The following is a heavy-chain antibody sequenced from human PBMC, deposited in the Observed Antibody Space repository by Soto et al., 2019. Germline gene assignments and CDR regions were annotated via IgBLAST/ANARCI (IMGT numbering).Heavy chain of an antibody. D-gene: IGHD3-9*01. Sequence: EVQLVESGGGLVQPGGSLRLSCAASGFTFSSYAMHWVRQSPGKGLACVSAITSNGGTTDYESSVTGRFTISRDNSKNTLYYQMGSRIDEDRAGYYCASRIQFCYGMDVWGQGTTVTVSS. CDR1: GFTFSSYA. CDR3: ASRIQFCYGMDV. J-gene: IGHJ6*02. CDR2: ITSNGGTT. V-gene: IGHV3-64*01.